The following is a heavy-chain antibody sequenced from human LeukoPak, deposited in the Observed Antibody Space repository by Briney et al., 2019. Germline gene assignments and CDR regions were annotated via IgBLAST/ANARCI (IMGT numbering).Heavy chain of an antibody. J-gene: IGHJ6*03. V-gene: IGHV4-59*11. CDR2: IYYSGST. CDR1: GGSISSHY. D-gene: IGHD6-13*01. Sequence: SETLSLTCTVSGGSISSHYWSWIRQPPGKGLEWIGYIYYSGSTNYNPSLKSRVTISVDTSKNQFSLKLSSVTAADTAVYYCARDRLELSAAAGTKGVHYYYYYMDVWGKGTTVTVSS. CDR3: ARDRLELSAAAGTKGVHYYYYYMDV.